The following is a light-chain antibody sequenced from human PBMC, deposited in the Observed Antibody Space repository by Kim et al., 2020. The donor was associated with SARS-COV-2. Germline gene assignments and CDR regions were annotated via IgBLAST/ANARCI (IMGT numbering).Light chain of an antibody. Sequence: DIMMTQSPLSLPVTPGEPASISCRSSQSLLHSNGYNYLDWYLQKPGQSPQLLIYLGSNRASGVPDRFSGSGSSTDFTLKISRVGTGCIGVYSAMQALQTAHTLGQGTNLEF. CDR3: MQALQTAHT. J-gene: IGKJ2*01. CDR2: LGS. V-gene: IGKV2-28*01. CDR1: QSLLHSNGYNY.